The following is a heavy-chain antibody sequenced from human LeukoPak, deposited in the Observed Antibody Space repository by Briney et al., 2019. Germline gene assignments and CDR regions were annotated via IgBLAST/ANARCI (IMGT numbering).Heavy chain of an antibody. J-gene: IGHJ4*02. D-gene: IGHD3-10*01. V-gene: IGHV1-46*01. CDR3: ARDRGSGSLYFHG. CDR1: GYTFTSYY. CDR2: INPSGGST. Sequence: GGSVKDSFKASGYTFTSYYMHWVRQAPGQGLEWMGIINPSGGSTSYAQKFQGRVTMTRDTSTSTVYMELSSLRSEDTAVYYCARDRGSGSLYFHGWGQGTLVTVSS.